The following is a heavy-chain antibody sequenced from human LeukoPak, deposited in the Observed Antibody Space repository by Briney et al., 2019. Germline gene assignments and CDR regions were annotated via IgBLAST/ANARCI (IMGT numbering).Heavy chain of an antibody. J-gene: IGHJ5*02. CDR3: ARGPASGSNFAWFDT. CDR1: GGSFSGYY. Sequence: PSETLSLTCAVYGGSFSGYYWSWIRQPPGKGLEWIGEINHSGSTNYNPSLKSRVTISVDTSKNQFSLKLSSVTAADTAVYYCARGPASGSNFAWFDTWGQGTLVTVSP. D-gene: IGHD3-10*01. CDR2: INHSGST. V-gene: IGHV4-34*01.